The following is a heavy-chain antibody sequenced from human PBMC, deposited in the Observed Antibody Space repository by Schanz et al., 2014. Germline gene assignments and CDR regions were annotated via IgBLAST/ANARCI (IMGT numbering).Heavy chain of an antibody. CDR3: AKAGSGWSTAGYYY. J-gene: IGHJ4*02. V-gene: IGHV3-9*01. Sequence: EVQLVESGGGLVQPGRSLRLSCVASGFRFDDYAMHWVRQAPGKGLEWVSGMSWNAGSLGYGDSVKGRFTISRDNAKNSLYLQMNSLRAEDTALYYCAKAGSGWSTAGYYYWGQGTLVAVSS. CDR2: MSWNAGSL. CDR1: GFRFDDYA. D-gene: IGHD6-19*01.